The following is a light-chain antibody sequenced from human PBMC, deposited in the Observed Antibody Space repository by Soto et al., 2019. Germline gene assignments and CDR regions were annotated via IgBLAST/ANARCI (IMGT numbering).Light chain of an antibody. V-gene: IGKV1-39*01. CDR3: RQSHSTPLT. CDR2: SAS. CDR1: QTISTF. J-gene: IGKJ4*01. Sequence: DIQMTQSPSSLSASVGDRVTITCRASQTISTFLNWYQQKPGTSPKLLIYSASTLQSGVPSRFSGSRSETDFTLTISSLQPEDFATYYCRQSHSTPLTFGGGTKVEIK.